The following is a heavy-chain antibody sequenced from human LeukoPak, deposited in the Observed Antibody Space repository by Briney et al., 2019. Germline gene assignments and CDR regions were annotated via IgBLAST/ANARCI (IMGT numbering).Heavy chain of an antibody. V-gene: IGHV3-74*01. Sequence: GGSLRLSCEASGFTFSSYWMHWVRQAPGKGLVWVSRINSDGSFTNYADSVKGRFTISRNNAKNTLYLQMNSLGAEDTAVYYCAREFGSSRYFDYWGQGIPVTVSS. CDR2: INSDGSFT. J-gene: IGHJ4*02. CDR1: GFTFSSYW. D-gene: IGHD2-15*01. CDR3: AREFGSSRYFDY.